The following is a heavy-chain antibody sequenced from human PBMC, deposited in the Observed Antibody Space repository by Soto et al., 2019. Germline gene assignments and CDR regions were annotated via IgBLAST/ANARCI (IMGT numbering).Heavy chain of an antibody. CDR2: ISYDGSNK. Sequence: QVQLVESGGGVVQPGRSLRLSCAASGFTFSSYAMHWVRQAPGKGLEWVAVISYDGSNKYYADSVKGRFTISRDNSKNTLYLQMNSLRAEETAVYYCARVAVGMATIHVFDYWGQGTLVTVS. CDR1: GFTFSSYA. CDR3: ARVAVGMATIHVFDY. V-gene: IGHV3-30-3*01. J-gene: IGHJ4*02. D-gene: IGHD5-12*01.